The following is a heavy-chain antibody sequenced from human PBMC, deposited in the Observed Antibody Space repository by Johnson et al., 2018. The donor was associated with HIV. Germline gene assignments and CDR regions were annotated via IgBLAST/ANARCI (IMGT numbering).Heavy chain of an antibody. J-gene: IGHJ3*02. Sequence: QVQLVESGGGLVKPGGSLRLSCAASGFTFSDYYMICIRQAPGKGPEWLPYLTSSGTSSYYADSVKGRFTISRDNSKNTLYLQMNSLRAEDTAVYYCAKPPSMGADAFDIWGQGTMVTVSS. CDR1: GFTFSDYY. CDR2: LTSSGTSS. CDR3: AKPPSMGADAFDI. V-gene: IGHV3-11*04. D-gene: IGHD3-16*01.